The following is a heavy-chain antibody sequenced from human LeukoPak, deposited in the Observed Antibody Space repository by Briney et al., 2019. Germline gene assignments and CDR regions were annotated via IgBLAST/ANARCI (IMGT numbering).Heavy chain of an antibody. CDR3: ARETPAVRNNCFDP. CDR2: VSYSGTT. D-gene: IGHD2-2*01. J-gene: IGHJ5*02. Sequence: PETLSLTCTVPGGSLSSSTHYWGWVRQPPGNGLEWLGRVSYSGTTYYNTSLRSRVIIPIDTSRNQLSLKVTSVTAADTAVYYCARETPAVRNNCFDPWGQGTLVTVSS. V-gene: IGHV4-39*02. CDR1: GGSLSSSTHY.